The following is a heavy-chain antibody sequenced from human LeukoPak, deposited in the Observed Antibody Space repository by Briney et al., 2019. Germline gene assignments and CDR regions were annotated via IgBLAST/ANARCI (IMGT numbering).Heavy chain of an antibody. CDR3: ARDMDCSGGSCYSFDY. D-gene: IGHD2-15*01. Sequence: EASVKVSCKASGYTFTSSYMHWVRQAPGQGLEWMGWINPNSGGTNYAQKFQGRVTMTRDTSISTAYMELSRLRSDDTAVYYCARDMDCSGGSCYSFDYWGQGTLVTVSS. J-gene: IGHJ4*02. V-gene: IGHV1-2*02. CDR1: GYTFTSSY. CDR2: INPNSGGT.